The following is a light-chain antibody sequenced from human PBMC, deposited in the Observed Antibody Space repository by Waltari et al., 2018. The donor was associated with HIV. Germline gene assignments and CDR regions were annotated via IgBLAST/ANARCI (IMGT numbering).Light chain of an antibody. Sequence: QSALTPPASVSGSPGQSITISCTGTSTHVGSYNFVPWYQQHPGKAPKLMIYEVSKRPSGVSNRFSGSKSGNTASLTISGLQAEDEADYYCCSYAGSSTFYVFGTGTKVTVL. J-gene: IGLJ1*01. V-gene: IGLV2-23*02. CDR2: EVS. CDR1: STHVGSYNF. CDR3: CSYAGSSTFYV.